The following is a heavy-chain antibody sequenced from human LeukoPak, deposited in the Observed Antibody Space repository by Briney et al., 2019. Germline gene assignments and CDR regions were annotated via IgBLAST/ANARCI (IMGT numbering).Heavy chain of an antibody. D-gene: IGHD3-9*01. CDR2: IYYSGST. CDR3: ARAGYYSFDY. V-gene: IGHV4-39*01. Sequence: PSETLSPTCTVSGGSISSSSYYWGWIRQPPGKGLEWIGSIYYSGSTYYNPSLKSRVTISVDTSKNQFSLKLSSVTAADTAVYYCARAGYYSFDYWGQGTLVTVSS. CDR1: GGSISSSSYY. J-gene: IGHJ4*02.